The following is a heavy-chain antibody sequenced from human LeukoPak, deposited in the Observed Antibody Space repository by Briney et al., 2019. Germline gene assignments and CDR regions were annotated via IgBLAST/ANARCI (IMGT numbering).Heavy chain of an antibody. Sequence: GGSLRLSCAASGFAFSSYSMNWVRQAPGKGLEWVSSISSDSIYIYYADSVKGRFTSSRDNAKNSLYLQMNSLRAEDTAVYYCARGSSSYDCWGQGTLLTVSS. J-gene: IGHJ4*02. CDR2: ISSDSIYI. V-gene: IGHV3-21*01. CDR3: ARGSSSYDC. D-gene: IGHD6-13*01. CDR1: GFAFSSYS.